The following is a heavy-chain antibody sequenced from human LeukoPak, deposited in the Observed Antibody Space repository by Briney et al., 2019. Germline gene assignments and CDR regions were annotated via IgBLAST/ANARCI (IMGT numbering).Heavy chain of an antibody. J-gene: IGHJ4*02. D-gene: IGHD1-26*01. CDR3: ARGGSGSYYFDY. CDR2: MNPNSGDT. CDR1: GYTFTSYD. V-gene: IGHV1-8*01. Sequence: ASVKVSCKASGYTFTSYDINWVRQATGQGLEWMGWMNPNSGDTGYAQKFQGRVTMTRNTSISTAYMELSSLRSEDTAVYYCARGGSGSYYFDYWGQGTLVTVSS.